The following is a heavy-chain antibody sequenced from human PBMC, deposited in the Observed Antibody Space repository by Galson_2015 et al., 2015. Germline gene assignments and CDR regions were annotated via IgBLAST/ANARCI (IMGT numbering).Heavy chain of an antibody. CDR1: GFTFSSYA. D-gene: IGHD5-18*01. J-gene: IGHJ5*02. Sequence: SLRLSCAASGFTFSSYAMSWVRQAPGKGLEWVSAISGSGGSTYYADSVKGRFTISRDNAKNSLYLQMNSLRAEDTAVYYCARDREYSYGSNWFDPWGQGTLVTVSS. CDR2: ISGSGGST. CDR3: ARDREYSYGSNWFDP. V-gene: IGHV3-23*01.